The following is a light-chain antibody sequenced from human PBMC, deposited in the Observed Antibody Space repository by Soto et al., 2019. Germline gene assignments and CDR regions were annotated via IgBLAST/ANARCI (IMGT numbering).Light chain of an antibody. J-gene: IGKJ1*01. Sequence: DIQLTQSPSFLSASVGDRVTITCQASQGISSYLAWYQQKPGKAPKLLIYAASTLQSGVPSRFSGSGSGTEFTLTISSLQPEDFATYYCQQLNSYPTFGQGTKVEIK. CDR2: AAS. CDR3: QQLNSYPT. CDR1: QGISSY. V-gene: IGKV1-9*01.